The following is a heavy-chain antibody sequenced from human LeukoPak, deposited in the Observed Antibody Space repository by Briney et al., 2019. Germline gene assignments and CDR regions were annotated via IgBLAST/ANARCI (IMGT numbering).Heavy chain of an antibody. CDR1: GFTFSSYG. V-gene: IGHV3-30*18. CDR2: ISYDGSNK. CDR3: AKDHDSSGWYADYFDY. J-gene: IGHJ4*02. D-gene: IGHD6-19*01. Sequence: GGSLRLSCAASGFTFSSYGMHWVRRAPGKGLEWVAVISYDGSNKYYADSVKGRFTISRDNSKNTLYLQMNSLRAEDTAVYYCAKDHDSSGWYADYFDYWGQGTLVTVSS.